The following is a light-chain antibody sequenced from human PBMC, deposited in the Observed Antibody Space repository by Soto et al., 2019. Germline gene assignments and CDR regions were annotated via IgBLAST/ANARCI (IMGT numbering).Light chain of an antibody. CDR1: QSISNY. J-gene: IGKJ4*01. CDR2: AAS. V-gene: IGKV1-39*01. CDR3: QQSYSTPLT. Sequence: DIQMTQSPSSLSASVGDRVTITCRASQSISNYLNWYQQKPGKAPELLMYAASTLQSGVPSRFSGSGSGTDFTLTISSLHPEDFATYYCQQSYSTPLTFGGGTKVEIK.